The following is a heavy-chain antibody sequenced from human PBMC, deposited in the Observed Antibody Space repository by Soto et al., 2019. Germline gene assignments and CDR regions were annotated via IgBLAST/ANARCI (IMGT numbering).Heavy chain of an antibody. V-gene: IGHV4-39*07. J-gene: IGHJ4*02. CDR2: IYYSGST. D-gene: IGHD6-19*01. CDR1: GGPISSSSYY. CDR3: ARRGWHHDY. Sequence: SETLSLTCTVSGGPISSSSYYWGWIRQPPGKGLEWIGSIYYSGSTYYNPSLKSRVTISVDTSKNQFSLKLTSVTAADTAVYYCARRGWHHDYWGQGTLVTVSS.